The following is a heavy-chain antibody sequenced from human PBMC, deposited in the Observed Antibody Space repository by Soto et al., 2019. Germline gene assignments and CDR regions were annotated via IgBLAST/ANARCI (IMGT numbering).Heavy chain of an antibody. Sequence: SETLSLTCTVSGGSISSSSYYWGWIRQPPGKGLEWIGSIYYSGSTYYNQSLKSRVTISVDTSKNQFSLKLSSVTAADTAVYYCERGINWFDPWGQGTLVTVSS. CDR3: ERGINWFDP. J-gene: IGHJ5*02. V-gene: IGHV4-39*01. D-gene: IGHD1-1*01. CDR1: GGSISSSSYY. CDR2: IYYSGST.